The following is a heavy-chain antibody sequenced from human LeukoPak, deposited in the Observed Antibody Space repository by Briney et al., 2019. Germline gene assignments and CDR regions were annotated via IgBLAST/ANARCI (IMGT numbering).Heavy chain of an antibody. V-gene: IGHV4-59*01. CDR1: GGSISTYY. D-gene: IGHD5-24*01. Sequence: AETLSLTCTVSGGSISTYYWSWIRQPPGKGLEWIGYVYNSGGTDYNPSLKSRVTISADTSKNQFSLKLSSVIAADTAVYYCVRDRELNYWGQGILVTVSS. J-gene: IGHJ4*02. CDR3: VRDRELNY. CDR2: VYNSGGT.